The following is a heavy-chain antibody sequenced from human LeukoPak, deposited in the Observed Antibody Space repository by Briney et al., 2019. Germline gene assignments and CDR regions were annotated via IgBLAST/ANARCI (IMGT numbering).Heavy chain of an antibody. CDR2: IRYDGSNK. CDR1: GFTFSRCG. Sequence: GGSLRLSCTASGFTFSRCGVYWVRQAPGKGLEWVSFIRYDGSNKYYADSVKGRFTISRDNSKNTLYLQMNSLRAEDTAVYYCAKDLYYYGSGSYYPALWDYWGQETLVTVSS. V-gene: IGHV3-30*02. D-gene: IGHD3-10*01. CDR3: AKDLYYYGSGSYYPALWDY. J-gene: IGHJ4*02.